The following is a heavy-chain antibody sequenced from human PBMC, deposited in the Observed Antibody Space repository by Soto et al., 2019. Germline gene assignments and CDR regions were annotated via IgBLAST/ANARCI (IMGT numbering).Heavy chain of an antibody. V-gene: IGHV3-23*01. CDR2: VTDNGRST. CDR1: GFTFSRDG. CDR3: AKERASTTAFDY. D-gene: IGHD1-1*01. Sequence: GGSLRLSCAASGFTFSRDGMSWVRQAPGKGLEWVSLVTDNGRSTYYADSVKGRFTISRDNTKNTLFLQMNSLRAEDTAVYYCAKERASTTAFDYWGQGALVTVTS. J-gene: IGHJ4*02.